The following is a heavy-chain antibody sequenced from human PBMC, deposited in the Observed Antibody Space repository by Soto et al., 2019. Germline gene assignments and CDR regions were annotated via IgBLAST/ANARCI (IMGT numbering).Heavy chain of an antibody. V-gene: IGHV4-34*01. CDR3: ARGQGGSPTAYYYYYYYMDV. CDR2: INHSGST. D-gene: IGHD2-2*01. CDR1: GGSFSGYY. Sequence: QVQLQQWGAGLLKPSETLSLTCAVYGGSFSGYYWSWIRQPPGKGLEWIGEINHSGSTNYNPSLKSRVTISVDTSKNQFSLKLSSVTAADTAVYYCARGQGGSPTAYYYYYYYMDVWGKGTTVTVSS. J-gene: IGHJ6*03.